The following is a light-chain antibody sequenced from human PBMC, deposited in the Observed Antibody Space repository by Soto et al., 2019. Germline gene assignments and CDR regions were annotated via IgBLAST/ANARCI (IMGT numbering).Light chain of an antibody. J-gene: IGLJ1*01. CDR1: SSNIGAGYD. Sequence: QAVVTQPPSVSGAPGQRVTLSCTGSSSNIGAGYDVHWYQQLPGTAPKLLLYGNSNRPSGVPDRFSGSKSGASASLAITGLQAEDEADYYCQSYDSSLSGDVVGTGTKRTVL. CDR3: QSYDSSLSGDV. CDR2: GNS. V-gene: IGLV1-40*03.